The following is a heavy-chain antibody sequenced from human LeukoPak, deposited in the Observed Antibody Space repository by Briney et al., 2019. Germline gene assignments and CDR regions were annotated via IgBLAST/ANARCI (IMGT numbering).Heavy chain of an antibody. Sequence: PSETLSLTCTVSGGSVNNYYWSWIRQPPGKGLEWIGYIYYTGSTNYNPSLKSRVSISLDTSKNQFSLNLTSVTAGDTALYYCARQARGEWSYYYYGMDVWGQGTTVTVSS. J-gene: IGHJ6*02. D-gene: IGHD3-3*01. CDR1: GGSVNNYY. CDR2: IYYTGST. V-gene: IGHV4-59*08. CDR3: ARQARGEWSYYYYGMDV.